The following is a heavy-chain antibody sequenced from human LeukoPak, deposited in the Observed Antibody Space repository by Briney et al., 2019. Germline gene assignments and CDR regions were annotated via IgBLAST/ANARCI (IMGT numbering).Heavy chain of an antibody. D-gene: IGHD4-17*01. CDR1: GFTFSSYG. V-gene: IGHV3-33*06. CDR3: AKVSKGATVTTLDY. J-gene: IGHJ4*02. CDR2: IWYDGSNK. Sequence: PGGSLRLSCAASGFTFSSYGMHWVRQAPGKGLEWVAVIWYDGSNKYYADSVKGRFTISRDNSKNTLYLQMNSLRAEDTAVYYCAKVSKGATVTTLDYWGQGTLVTVSS.